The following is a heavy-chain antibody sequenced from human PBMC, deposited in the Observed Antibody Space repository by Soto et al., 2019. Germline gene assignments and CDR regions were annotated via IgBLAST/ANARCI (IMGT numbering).Heavy chain of an antibody. V-gene: IGHV3-23*01. Sequence: GGSLRLSCAASGFTFSSHAMGWLRQTPGTGPEWVAFVDGSCGDTFYADSVKGRFIISRGNSDNSLYLHMNSMRAGEKGRYFCAKGIFAAAYAATSAFAFWGQGTLVTVSS. CDR3: AKGIFAAAYAATSAFAF. CDR2: VDGSCGDT. J-gene: IGHJ4*02. D-gene: IGHD2-8*01. CDR1: GFTFSSHA.